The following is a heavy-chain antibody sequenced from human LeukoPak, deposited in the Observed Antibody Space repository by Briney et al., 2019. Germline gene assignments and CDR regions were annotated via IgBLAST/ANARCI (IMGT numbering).Heavy chain of an antibody. V-gene: IGHV3-74*01. CDR1: GFTFSSYA. D-gene: IGHD4-23*01. J-gene: IGHJ4*02. CDR3: ARGRPHGNDY. Sequence: GGSLRLSCEASGFTFSSYAMSWVRQAPGKGLVWVSRIASDGNSTTYADSVKGRYSISRDNAKNTLYLQMNSLRVEDTAVYYCARGRPHGNDYWGQGTLVTVSS. CDR2: IASDGNST.